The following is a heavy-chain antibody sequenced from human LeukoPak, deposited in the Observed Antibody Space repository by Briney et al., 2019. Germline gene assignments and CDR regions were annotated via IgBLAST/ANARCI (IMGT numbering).Heavy chain of an antibody. J-gene: IGHJ3*02. CDR2: IYYSGST. CDR3: ARTSRVAFDI. V-gene: IGHV4-59*01. Sequence: PSETLSLTCAVYGGSFSSYYWSWIRQPPGKGLEWIGYIYYSGSTNYNPSLKSRVTISVDTSKNQFSLKLSSVTAADTAVYYCARTSRVAFDIWGQGTMVTVSS. CDR1: GGSFSSYY.